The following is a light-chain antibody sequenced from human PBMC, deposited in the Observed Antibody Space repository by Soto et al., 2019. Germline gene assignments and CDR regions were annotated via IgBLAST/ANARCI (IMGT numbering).Light chain of an antibody. CDR1: QSISSW. CDR2: KAS. Sequence: DIQMTQSPSTLSASVGDRVTITCRASQSISSWLAWYQKKPGQAPKLLIYKASGLATGITSRFSGSGSGTDFTLTISSLQPDDFAPYYCQQYDSYSPLTFGGGTKVEIK. J-gene: IGKJ4*01. CDR3: QQYDSYSPLT. V-gene: IGKV1-5*03.